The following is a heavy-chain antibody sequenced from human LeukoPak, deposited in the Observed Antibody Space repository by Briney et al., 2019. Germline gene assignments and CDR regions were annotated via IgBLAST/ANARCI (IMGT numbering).Heavy chain of an antibody. CDR3: ARPTIAAAGNFEY. CDR2: ISSFSNFR. CDR1: GFTFSSYS. Sequence: GGSLRLSCAASGFTFSSYSMSWIRQAPGKGLEWVSHISSFSNFRSYADSVKGRFTISRDNAKNSLYLQVNSLRAEDTAVYYCARPTIAAAGNFEYWGQGTLVTVSS. D-gene: IGHD6-13*01. J-gene: IGHJ4*02. V-gene: IGHV3-21*05.